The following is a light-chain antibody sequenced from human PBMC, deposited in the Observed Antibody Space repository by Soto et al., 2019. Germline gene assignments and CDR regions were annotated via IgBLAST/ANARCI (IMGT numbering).Light chain of an antibody. V-gene: IGKV3-11*01. CDR2: DAS. Sequence: EIVLTQSPGTLSLSPGERATPSCRASQSVSSYLAWYRQKPGQAPRLLIYDASTRATGISARFSGSGSGTDFTLTISSLEPEDFAMYYCQQRSNWPVTFGQGTKVDIK. CDR3: QQRSNWPVT. CDR1: QSVSSY. J-gene: IGKJ1*01.